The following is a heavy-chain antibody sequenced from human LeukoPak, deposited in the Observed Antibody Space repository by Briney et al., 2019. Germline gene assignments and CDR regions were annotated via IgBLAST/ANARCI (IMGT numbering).Heavy chain of an antibody. J-gene: IGHJ6*03. CDR3: ARLKYYDSTGYSPGYYMDV. CDR2: MYITGST. D-gene: IGHD3-22*01. V-gene: IGHV4-4*07. CDR1: GGSIINYY. Sequence: SETLSLTCTVSGGSIINYYWSWIRQSAGTGLEWCGRMYITGSTNYNPSLQSRLSMSVDTSKNQFSLRLPSVSAADTAVYYCARLKYYDSTGYSPGYYMDVWGKGITVTVSS.